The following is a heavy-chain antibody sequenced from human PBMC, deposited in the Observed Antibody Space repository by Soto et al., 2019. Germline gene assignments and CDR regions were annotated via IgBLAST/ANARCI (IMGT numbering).Heavy chain of an antibody. Sequence: EALSLTCAVYGGSFSGYYWNWIRQPPGKGLEWSGEINHSGSTNYNPSLKSRVSISVGTSNNQFSLKLSSVTAADTAVYYCARGRGDGYNQDWYFDLWGRGTLVTVSS. D-gene: IGHD3-10*01. CDR2: INHSGST. CDR1: GGSFSGYY. J-gene: IGHJ2*01. V-gene: IGHV4-34*01. CDR3: ARGRGDGYNQDWYFDL.